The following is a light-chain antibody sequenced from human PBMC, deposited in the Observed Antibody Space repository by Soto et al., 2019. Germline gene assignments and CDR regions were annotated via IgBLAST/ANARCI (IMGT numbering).Light chain of an antibody. Sequence: QSVLTQPASVSGSPGQSIIISCTGTSSDVGGYKYVSWYQQHPGKAPKLLIYTVNNRPSGVSNRFSGSKSGNTASLTISGLQAEDEADYYCSSYTSSSSYVFGTGTKVTVL. CDR1: SSDVGGYKY. V-gene: IGLV2-14*03. CDR2: TVN. J-gene: IGLJ1*01. CDR3: SSYTSSSSYV.